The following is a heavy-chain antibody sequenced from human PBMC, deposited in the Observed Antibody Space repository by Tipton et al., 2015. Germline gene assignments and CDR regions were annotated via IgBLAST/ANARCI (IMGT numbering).Heavy chain of an antibody. CDR2: IYYSGST. J-gene: IGHJ2*01. V-gene: IGHV4-61*08. CDR1: GGSISLGGYY. Sequence: LSLTCTVSGGSISLGGYYWGWIRQPPGKGLEWIGYIYYSGSTSYNPSLKSRVTISVDTPKNQFSLKLSSVTAADTAVYYCARYSWGYWYFDLWGRGTLVSVSS. D-gene: IGHD1-26*01. CDR3: ARYSWGYWYFDL.